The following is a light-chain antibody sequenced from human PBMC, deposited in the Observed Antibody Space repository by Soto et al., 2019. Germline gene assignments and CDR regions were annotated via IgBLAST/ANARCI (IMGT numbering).Light chain of an antibody. CDR3: RSNTTRTSRV. J-gene: IGLJ1*01. V-gene: IGLV2-14*03. CDR1: SSDVGAYDF. Sequence: QSVLTQPASVSGSPGQSITISCTGTSSDVGAYDFVSWYQQHPDKAPKLMIYEVRGRPSGVSNRFSGSKSFNTATLTISGLQDEDEAYYYCRSNTTRTSRVFGTGTKVTVL. CDR2: EVR.